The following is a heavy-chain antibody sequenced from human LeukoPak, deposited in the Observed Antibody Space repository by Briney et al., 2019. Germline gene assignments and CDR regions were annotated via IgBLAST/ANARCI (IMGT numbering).Heavy chain of an antibody. Sequence: PGESLRLSCAVSGFTFSNSWFTWVRQAPGKGLGWVALINQDVSVKSSVDSVKGRFTISRDNAMSSLYLHMTSLRVEDTAVYYCARDPDHGALDIWGQGTVVTVSS. D-gene: IGHD4-17*01. V-gene: IGHV3-7*01. J-gene: IGHJ3*02. CDR3: ARDPDHGALDI. CDR2: INQDVSVK. CDR1: GFTFSNSW.